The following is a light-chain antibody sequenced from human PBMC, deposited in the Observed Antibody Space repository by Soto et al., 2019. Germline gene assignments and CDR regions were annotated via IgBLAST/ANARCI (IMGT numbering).Light chain of an antibody. CDR1: QAIGDH. V-gene: IGKV1-17*03. CDR2: SVS. CDR3: LQHYTSPPT. J-gene: IGKJ4*01. Sequence: DIQMTQSPSALSASVGDTVTVTCRASQAIGDHLAWFQQQPGKVPQRLIYSVSTLHTGAPSRFSGSGSETDFTLTITNLQPEDCARYFGLQHYTSPPTFGGGT.